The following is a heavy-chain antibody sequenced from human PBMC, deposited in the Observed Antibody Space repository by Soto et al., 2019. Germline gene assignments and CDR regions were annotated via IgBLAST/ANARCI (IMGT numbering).Heavy chain of an antibody. D-gene: IGHD2-21*02. CDR2: ISYDGSYK. V-gene: IGHV3-30*04. Sequence: QVQLVESGGGVVQPGRSLRLSCAVSGFTFSNYAMHWVRQAPGKGLEWVAVISYDGSYKHYADSVKGRFTISRDNSKNTLYLQMNSLRAEDTAVYYCAREYRSSRGGDLSPSFDYWGQGTLVTVSS. J-gene: IGHJ4*02. CDR3: AREYRSSRGGDLSPSFDY. CDR1: GFTFSNYA.